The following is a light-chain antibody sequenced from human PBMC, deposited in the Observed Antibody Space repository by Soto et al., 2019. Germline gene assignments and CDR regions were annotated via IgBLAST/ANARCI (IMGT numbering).Light chain of an antibody. J-gene: IGKJ3*01. V-gene: IGKV3-15*01. CDR1: QSVSSN. CDR2: GAS. Sequence: EIVMTQSPTTLSVSPGERATLSGRASQSVSSNLAWYQQKPGQAPRLLIYGASTRATGIPARFSGSGSGTEFTLTISSLQSEVFAVYYCQQYANWPPITFGPGTKVDIK. CDR3: QQYANWPPIT.